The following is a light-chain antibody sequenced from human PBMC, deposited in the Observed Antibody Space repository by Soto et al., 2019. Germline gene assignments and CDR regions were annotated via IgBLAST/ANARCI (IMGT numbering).Light chain of an antibody. CDR1: SSNIGSNT. V-gene: IGLV1-44*01. Sequence: QSVLTQPLSVSASPGQRVTISCSGGSSNIGSNTVAWYQHLPGTAPPRLIFTAGQRPSGVPGRFSGSESGTSASLAISGLQSEDEGDYYCSAWDNSLNGYVFGPGTKLTVL. CDR2: TAG. J-gene: IGLJ1*01. CDR3: SAWDNSLNGYV.